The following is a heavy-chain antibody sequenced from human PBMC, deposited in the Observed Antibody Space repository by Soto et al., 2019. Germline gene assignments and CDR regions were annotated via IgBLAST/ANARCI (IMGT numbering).Heavy chain of an antibody. J-gene: IGHJ4*02. CDR2: VYYTGST. CDR1: GGSISGSY. Sequence: SETLSLTCSVSGGSISGSYWSWIRQSPGKGLEWLGYVYYTGSTNYSPSLRSRVSISVDTSKNEFSLRLGSVTAADTAVYFCARSVAVPGAHIDYWGQGTQVTVSS. V-gene: IGHV4-59*01. CDR3: ARSVAVPGAHIDY. D-gene: IGHD6-19*01.